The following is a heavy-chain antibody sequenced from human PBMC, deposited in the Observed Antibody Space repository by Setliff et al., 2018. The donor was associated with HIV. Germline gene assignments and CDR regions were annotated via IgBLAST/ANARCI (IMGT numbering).Heavy chain of an antibody. Sequence: GGSLRLSCVASGFTFSTFAMHWVRQAPGKGPEWVSVITYDGSRTYYADSVKGRFTISRDNSKNTLYLQVNSLRSDDTAVYYCARDSSFNMDVWGKGTPVTVSS. CDR3: ARDSSFNMDV. CDR2: ITYDGSRT. CDR1: GFTFSTFA. J-gene: IGHJ6*03. V-gene: IGHV3-30*07.